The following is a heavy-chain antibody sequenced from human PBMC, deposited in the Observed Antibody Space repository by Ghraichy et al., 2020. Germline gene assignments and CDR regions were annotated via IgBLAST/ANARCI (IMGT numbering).Heavy chain of an antibody. J-gene: IGHJ4*02. CDR2: INSDGSST. Sequence: GGSLRLSCAASGFTFSSYWMHWVRQAPGKGLVWVSRINSDGSSTRYADSVKGRFTISRDNAKNTRYLQMNSLRAEDTAVYYCARGTTIAMPDYWGQGTLVTVSS. CDR3: ARGTTIAMPDY. D-gene: IGHD2-2*01. CDR1: GFTFSSYW. V-gene: IGHV3-74*01.